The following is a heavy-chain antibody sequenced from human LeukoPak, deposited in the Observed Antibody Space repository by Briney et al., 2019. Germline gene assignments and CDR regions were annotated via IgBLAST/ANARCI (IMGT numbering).Heavy chain of an antibody. D-gene: IGHD3-22*01. V-gene: IGHV3-23*01. CDR3: ARRLVVTDAFDI. CDR1: GFTFSSYA. J-gene: IGHJ3*02. CDR2: ISGSGGST. Sequence: GGSLRLSCAASGFTFSSYAMSWVRQAPGKGLEGVSAISGSGGSTYYADSVKGRFTISRDNSKNTLYLQMNSLRAEDTAVYYCARRLVVTDAFDIWGQGTMVTVSS.